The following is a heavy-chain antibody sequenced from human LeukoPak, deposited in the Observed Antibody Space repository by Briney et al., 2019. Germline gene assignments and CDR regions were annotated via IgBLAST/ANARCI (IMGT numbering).Heavy chain of an antibody. V-gene: IGHV5-51*01. D-gene: IGHD2-2*01. CDR1: GYSFTSYW. Sequence: GESLKISCEGSGYSFTSYWISWVRQMPGKGLEWMGIIYPGDSDTRYSPSFQGQVTISADKSISTAYLQWSSLKASDAAMYYCARLPGYCSSTSCYSSRYYYYYGMDVWGQGITVTVSS. CDR2: IYPGDSDT. CDR3: ARLPGYCSSTSCYSSRYYYYYGMDV. J-gene: IGHJ6*02.